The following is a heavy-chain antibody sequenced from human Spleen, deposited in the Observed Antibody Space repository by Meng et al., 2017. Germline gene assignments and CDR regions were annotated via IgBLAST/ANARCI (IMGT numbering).Heavy chain of an antibody. CDR2: IIPIFGTT. CDR3: ARDVGSGSYFNY. CDR1: GGTFGTFP. Sequence: SVKVSCKASGGTFGTFPISWVRQAPGQGLEWMGGIIPIFGTTNYAQKFQGRVTITADRSTSTAYMELSGLKLDDTAVYYCARDVGSGSYFNYWGQGALVTVSS. J-gene: IGHJ4*02. V-gene: IGHV1-69*06. D-gene: IGHD3-10*01.